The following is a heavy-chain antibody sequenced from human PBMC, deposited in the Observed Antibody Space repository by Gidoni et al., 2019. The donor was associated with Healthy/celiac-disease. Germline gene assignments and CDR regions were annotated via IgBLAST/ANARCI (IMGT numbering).Heavy chain of an antibody. D-gene: IGHD4-17*01. CDR1: GYSISSGYY. J-gene: IGHJ4*02. Sequence: QVQLQESGPGLVKPSETLSLTCAVSGYSISSGYYWGWVRQPPGKGLEWIGSIYHSGSTYYNPSLKSRVTISVDTSKNQFSLKLSSVTAADTAVYYCARAVTVTNPYFDYWGQGTLVTVSS. CDR2: IYHSGST. V-gene: IGHV4-38-2*01. CDR3: ARAVTVTNPYFDY.